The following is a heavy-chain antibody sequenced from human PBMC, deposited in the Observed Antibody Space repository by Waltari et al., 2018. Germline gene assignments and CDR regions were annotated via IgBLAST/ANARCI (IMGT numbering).Heavy chain of an antibody. CDR3: ARDLHRNYYGSGSYYYYGMDV. V-gene: IGHV4-4*02. CDR2: IYHSGST. J-gene: IGHJ6*02. D-gene: IGHD3-10*01. CDR1: GGSISSSNW. Sequence: QVQLQESGPGLVKPSGTLSLTCAVSGGSISSSNWWSWVRQPPGKGLEWIGEIYHSGSTNYNPSRKSRVTISVGKSKTQFSLQLSSVTAADTAVYYCARDLHRNYYGSGSYYYYGMDVWGQGTTVTVSS.